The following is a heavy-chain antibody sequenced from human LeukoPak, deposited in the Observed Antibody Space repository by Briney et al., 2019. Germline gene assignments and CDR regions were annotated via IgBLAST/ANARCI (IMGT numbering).Heavy chain of an antibody. D-gene: IGHD2/OR15-2a*01. J-gene: IGHJ4*02. Sequence: GGSLRLSCAASGFTFSSYGMHWVRQAPGKGLEWVAFIRYDGSNTYYADSVKGRFTVSRDDSKNTLYLQMNSLRGDDTAVYYCAKDGTSYYYIYYWGQGTLVTVSS. CDR1: GFTFSSYG. CDR3: AKDGTSYYYIYY. CDR2: IRYDGSNT. V-gene: IGHV3-30*02.